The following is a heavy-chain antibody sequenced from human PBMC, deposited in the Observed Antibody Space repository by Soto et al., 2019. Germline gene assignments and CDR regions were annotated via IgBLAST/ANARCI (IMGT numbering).Heavy chain of an antibody. CDR1: GGSFSGYY. CDR2: INHSGST. CDR3: AREEGYSSRSWFDP. Sequence: SETLSLTCAVYGGSFSGYYWSWIRQPPGKGLEWIGEINHSGSTNYNPSLKSRVTISVDTSKNQFSLKLSSVTAADTAVYYCAREEGYSSRSWFDPWGQGTLVTVSS. J-gene: IGHJ5*02. D-gene: IGHD6-19*01. V-gene: IGHV4-34*01.